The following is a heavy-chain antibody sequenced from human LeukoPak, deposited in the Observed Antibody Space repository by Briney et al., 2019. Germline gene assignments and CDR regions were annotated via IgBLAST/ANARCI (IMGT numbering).Heavy chain of an antibody. CDR1: GFTFSSYS. CDR3: ARKYGGYADY. D-gene: IGHD5-12*01. CDR2: ISGGSSSV. V-gene: IGHV3-48*02. Sequence: GGSLRLSCAASGFTFSSYSMTWVRQAPGKRLEWVSHISGGSSSVYYADSVKGRFTISRDNAKNSLYLQMNSLRDEDTAVYYCARKYGGYADYWGQGTLVTVSS. J-gene: IGHJ4*02.